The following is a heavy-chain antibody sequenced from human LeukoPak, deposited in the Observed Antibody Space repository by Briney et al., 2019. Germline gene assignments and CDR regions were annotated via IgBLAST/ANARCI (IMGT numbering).Heavy chain of an antibody. V-gene: IGHV3-30*18. Sequence: PGRSLRLSCAASGFTFSSYGMHWVRQAPGKGLEWVAVISYDGSNKYYADSVKGRFTISRDNSKNTLYLQMNSLRAEDTAVYYCAKVPRGGYNSGMDVWAKGPRSPSP. CDR1: GFTFSSYG. D-gene: IGHD5-24*01. CDR3: AKVPRGGYNSGMDV. CDR2: ISYDGSNK. J-gene: IGHJ6*02.